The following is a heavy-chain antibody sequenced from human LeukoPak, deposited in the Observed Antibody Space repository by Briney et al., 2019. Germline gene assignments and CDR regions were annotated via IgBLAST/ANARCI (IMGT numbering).Heavy chain of an antibody. D-gene: IGHD3-9*01. J-gene: IGHJ4*02. V-gene: IGHV5-51*01. CDR1: GYSFTSYW. CDR2: VYPADSRA. Sequence: LGESLKIPCKGSGYSFTSYWIGWVRQMPGKGLEWMGIVYPADSRAGYSPSFEGQVTISVDKSINTAYLQWSSLKASDTAIYYCARHDWLPDYWGQGTLVTVSS. CDR3: ARHDWLPDY.